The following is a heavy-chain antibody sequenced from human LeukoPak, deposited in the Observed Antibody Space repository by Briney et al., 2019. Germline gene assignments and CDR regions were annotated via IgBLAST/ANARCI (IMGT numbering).Heavy chain of an antibody. V-gene: IGHV3-74*01. CDR2: INSDGYIT. CDR3: ARETLGKGFFDY. CDR1: GFTFSNYW. D-gene: IGHD3-16*01. J-gene: IGHJ4*02. Sequence: GGSLRLSCAASGFTFSNYWMHWVRQTPGKGLVWVSRINSDGYITTYADSVKGRFTISRDNAKNTLYVQMYSLRTEDTAVYYCARETLGKGFFDYWGQGTLVTVSS.